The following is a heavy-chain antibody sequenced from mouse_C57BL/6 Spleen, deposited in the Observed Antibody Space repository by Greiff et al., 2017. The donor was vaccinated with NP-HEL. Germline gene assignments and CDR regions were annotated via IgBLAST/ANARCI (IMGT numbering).Heavy chain of an antibody. Sequence: QVQLQQPGAELVMPGASVKLSCKASGYTFTSYWMHWVKQRPGQGLEWIGEIDPSDSYTNYNQKFKGKSTLTVDKSSSTAYMQLSSLTSEDSAVYYCARRDYYGSSDGYFDVWGTGTTVTVSS. CDR1: GYTFTSYW. V-gene: IGHV1-69*01. J-gene: IGHJ1*03. CDR3: ARRDYYGSSDGYFDV. D-gene: IGHD1-1*01. CDR2: IDPSDSYT.